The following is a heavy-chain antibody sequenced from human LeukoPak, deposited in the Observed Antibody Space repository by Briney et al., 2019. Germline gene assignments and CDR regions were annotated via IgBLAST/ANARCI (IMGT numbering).Heavy chain of an antibody. D-gene: IGHD3-10*01. J-gene: IGHJ4*02. CDR3: ARDMYSMSSARGAY. CDR1: GFTFSSHC. CDR2: IKQDGSEK. Sequence: HPGGSLRLSCAASGFTFSSHCMNWARQAPGKGLEWVANIKQDGSEKYYVDSVKGRFTISRDNAKNSLYLQMNSLRAEDAAVYYCARDMYSMSSARGAYWGQGTLVTVSS. V-gene: IGHV3-7*01.